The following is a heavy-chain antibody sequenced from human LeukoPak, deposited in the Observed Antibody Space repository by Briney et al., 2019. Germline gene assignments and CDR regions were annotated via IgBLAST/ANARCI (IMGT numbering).Heavy chain of an antibody. D-gene: IGHD4-17*01. J-gene: IGHJ4*02. V-gene: IGHV3-48*01. CDR2: ISSSSSTI. CDR1: AFTFSSYS. Sequence: GASLRLSCAASAFTFSSYSMTLVRQATGKGLECVSYISSSSSTIYYADSVKGRFTISRDNAKNSLYLQMNSLRAEDTAVYYCARGPGGTVSTAYWGQGTLVTVSS. CDR3: ARGPGGTVSTAY.